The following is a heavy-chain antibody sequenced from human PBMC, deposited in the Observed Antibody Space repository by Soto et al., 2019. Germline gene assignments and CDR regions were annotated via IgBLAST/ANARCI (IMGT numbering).Heavy chain of an antibody. CDR2: IYHTGST. D-gene: IGHD1-1*01. Sequence: PSETLSLTCSVSGGSISTVGHYWTWIRQPPGKGLEWIGSIYHTGSTYYSKSLRSRLTMSVDTSKGQFSLGLSSVTAADTAVYYCARATGTLRSRNCDYWGQGSLVTVSS. CDR1: GGSISTVGHY. CDR3: ARATGTLRSRNCDY. V-gene: IGHV4-31*03. J-gene: IGHJ4*02.